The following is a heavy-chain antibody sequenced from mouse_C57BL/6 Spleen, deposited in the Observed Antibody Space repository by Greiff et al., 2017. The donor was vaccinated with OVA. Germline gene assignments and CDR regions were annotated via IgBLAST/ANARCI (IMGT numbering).Heavy chain of an antibody. CDR3: ARGGPDGYYDAMDY. CDR1: GFSLSTSGMG. V-gene: IGHV8-12*01. Sequence: QVTLKESGPGILQSSQTLSLTCSFSGFSLSTSGMGVRWIRQPSGKGLEWLAHIYWDDDKRYNPSLKSRLTISKDTSRNQVFLKITSVDTADTATYYCARGGPDGYYDAMDYWGQGTSVTVSS. J-gene: IGHJ4*01. D-gene: IGHD2-3*01. CDR2: IYWDDDK.